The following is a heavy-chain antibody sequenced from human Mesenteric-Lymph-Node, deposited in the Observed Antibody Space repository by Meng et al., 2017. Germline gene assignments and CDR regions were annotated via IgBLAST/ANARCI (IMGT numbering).Heavy chain of an antibody. D-gene: IGHD6-19*01. Sequence: GESLKISCAASGFTFSSYAMHWVRQAPGKGLEWVAVISYDGSNKYYADSVKGRFTISRDNSKNTLYLQMNTLRVEDTGVYYCARDFGPRGQWLDYWGQGTLVTVSS. J-gene: IGHJ4*02. V-gene: IGHV3-30*04. CDR1: GFTFSSYA. CDR3: ARDFGPRGQWLDY. CDR2: ISYDGSNK.